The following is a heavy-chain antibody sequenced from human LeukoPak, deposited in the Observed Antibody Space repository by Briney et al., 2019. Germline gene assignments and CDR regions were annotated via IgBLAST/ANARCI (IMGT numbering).Heavy chain of an antibody. Sequence: PGGSLRLSCAASGITFSSYNMNWVRQAPGKGLEWVSYISSSGSTIYYADSVKGRFTISRDNAKNSLYLQMNSLRAEDTAVYYCARVLSDYDFWSGYRPSSSDYWGQGTLVTVSS. CDR3: ARVLSDYDFWSGYRPSSSDY. CDR1: GITFSSYN. CDR2: ISSSGSTI. J-gene: IGHJ4*02. D-gene: IGHD3-3*01. V-gene: IGHV3-48*03.